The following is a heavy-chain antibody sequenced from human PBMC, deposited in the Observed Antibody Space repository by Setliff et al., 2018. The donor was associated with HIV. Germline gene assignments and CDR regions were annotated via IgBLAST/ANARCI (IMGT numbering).Heavy chain of an antibody. J-gene: IGHJ5*02. V-gene: IGHV1-18*01. CDR3: ARDRCDSVKCYLYNWFDP. D-gene: IGHD3-22*01. CDR1: GYTFTSSG. CDR2: ISAYSGNT. Sequence: ASVKVSCKASGYTFTSSGISWVRQAPGQGLEWMGWISAYSGNTNYARKFQGRVTITADKSTSTGYMELSSLRSEDTAVYYCARDRCDSVKCYLYNWFDPWGQGTLVTVSS.